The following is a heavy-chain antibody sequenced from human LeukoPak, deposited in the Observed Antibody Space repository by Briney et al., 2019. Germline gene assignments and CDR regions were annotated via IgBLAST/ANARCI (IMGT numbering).Heavy chain of an antibody. J-gene: IGHJ4*02. V-gene: IGHV3-7*01. CDR3: ARDHEQWLVPDY. Sequence: GGSLRLSCAASGFTYSSYWMSWVRQAPGKGLERVANIKQDGSEKYYVDSVKGRFTISRDNAKNSLYLQMNSLRAEDTAVYYCARDHEQWLVPDYWGQGTLVTVSS. D-gene: IGHD6-19*01. CDR2: IKQDGSEK. CDR1: GFTYSSYW.